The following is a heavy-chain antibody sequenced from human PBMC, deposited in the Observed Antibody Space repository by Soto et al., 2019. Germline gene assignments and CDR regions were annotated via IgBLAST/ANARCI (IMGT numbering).Heavy chain of an antibody. Sequence: PGGSLRLSCAASGFTFSSCDMHWVRQAPGKGLEWVAVISYDGSNKYYADSVKGRFTTSRDNSKNTLYLQMNSLRAEDTAVYYCAKDKEGWLLDYWGQGTLVTVSS. V-gene: IGHV3-30*18. CDR3: AKDKEGWLLDY. CDR2: ISYDGSNK. J-gene: IGHJ4*02. D-gene: IGHD3-9*01. CDR1: GFTFSSCD.